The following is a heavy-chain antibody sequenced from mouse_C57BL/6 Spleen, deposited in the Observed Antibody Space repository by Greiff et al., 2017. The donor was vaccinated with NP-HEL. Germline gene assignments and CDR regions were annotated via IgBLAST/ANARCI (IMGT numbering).Heavy chain of an antibody. D-gene: IGHD2-3*01. J-gene: IGHJ4*01. CDR3: ARIYDGYYYAMDY. V-gene: IGHV1-81*01. Sequence: VQLQQSGAELARPGASVKLSCKASGYTFTSYGISWVKQRTGQGLEWIGEIYPRSGNTYYNEKFKGKATLTADKSSSTAYMELRSLTSEDSAVYFCARIYDGYYYAMDYWGQGTSVTVSS. CDR1: GYTFTSYG. CDR2: IYPRSGNT.